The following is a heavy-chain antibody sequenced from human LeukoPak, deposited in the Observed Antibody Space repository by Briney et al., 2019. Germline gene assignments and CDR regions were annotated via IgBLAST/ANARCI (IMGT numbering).Heavy chain of an antibody. Sequence: PSETLSLTCTVSVDSISSYHWSWIRQPPGKGLEWIGYIYYSGSTNYNPSLKSRVTISIDTSKDQFSLKLSSVTAADTAVYYCASTTPMGISYWGQGTLVTVSS. CDR2: IYYSGST. CDR1: VDSISSYH. V-gene: IGHV4-59*01. J-gene: IGHJ4*02. D-gene: IGHD7-27*01. CDR3: ASTTPMGISY.